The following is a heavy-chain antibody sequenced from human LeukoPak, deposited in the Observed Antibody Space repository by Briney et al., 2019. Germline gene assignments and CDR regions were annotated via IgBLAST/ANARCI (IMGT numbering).Heavy chain of an antibody. V-gene: IGHV3-30*02. CDR1: GFTFSSYG. D-gene: IGHD3-10*01. J-gene: IGHJ4*02. CDR2: IRYDGSNK. CDR3: AKDRQPLMVRGASIFDY. Sequence: GGSLRLSCAASGFTFSSYGMHWVRQAPGKGLEWVAFIRYDGSNKYYADSVKGRFTTSRDNSKNTLYLQMNSLRAEDTAVYYCAKDRQPLMVRGASIFDYWGQGTLVTVSS.